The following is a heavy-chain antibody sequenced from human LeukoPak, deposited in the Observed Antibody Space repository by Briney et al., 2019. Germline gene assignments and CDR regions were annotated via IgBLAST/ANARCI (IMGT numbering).Heavy chain of an antibody. CDR2: IGSSGTTK. D-gene: IGHD3-22*01. CDR1: GFTFRSYE. CDR3: AREPPNCYDSSTYLFDY. J-gene: IGHJ4*02. V-gene: IGHV3-48*03. Sequence: GGSLRLSCAASGFTFRSYEMNWVRQAPGKGLEWVSHIGSSGTTKYYADSVKGRFTISRDNAKNSLYLQMNSLRAEDTAFYYCAREPPNCYDSSTYLFDYWGQGTLVTVSS.